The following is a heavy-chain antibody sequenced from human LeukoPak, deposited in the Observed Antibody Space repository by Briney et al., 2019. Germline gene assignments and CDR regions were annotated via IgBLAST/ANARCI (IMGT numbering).Heavy chain of an antibody. CDR3: ARRYCGGDCYVDY. CDR2: INTNTGNP. D-gene: IGHD2-21*02. Sequence: ASVKVSCKASGGTFSSYAISWVRQAPGQGLEWMGWINTNTGNPTYAQGFTGRFVFSLDTSVSTAYLQISSLKAEDTAVYYCARRYCGGDCYVDYWGQGTLVTVSS. CDR1: GGTFSSYA. V-gene: IGHV7-4-1*02. J-gene: IGHJ4*02.